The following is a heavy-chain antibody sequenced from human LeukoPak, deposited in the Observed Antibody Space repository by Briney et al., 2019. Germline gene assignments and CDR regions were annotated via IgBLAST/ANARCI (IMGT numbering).Heavy chain of an antibody. Sequence: SVKVSCKASGGTFSSYAISWVRQAPGQGLEWMGRIIPILGIANYAQKFQGRVTITADKSTSTAYMELSSLRSEDTAVYYCARGRYYDILTGYYNDPDYWGQGTLVTVSS. CDR1: GGTFSSYA. CDR2: IIPILGIA. CDR3: ARGRYYDILTGYYNDPDY. J-gene: IGHJ4*02. D-gene: IGHD3-9*01. V-gene: IGHV1-69*04.